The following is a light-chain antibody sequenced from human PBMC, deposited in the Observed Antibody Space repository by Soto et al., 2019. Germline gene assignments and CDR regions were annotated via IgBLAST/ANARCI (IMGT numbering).Light chain of an antibody. CDR3: CSYAGSSTFVV. CDR2: EGS. CDR1: SSDVGSNNL. V-gene: IGLV2-23*03. J-gene: IGLJ2*01. Sequence: QSALTQPESVSGSPGQSITISCTGDSSDVGSNNLVSWYQQHPGKAPKLMLYEGSKRPSGVSNRFSGSKSGNTASLTISGHQAEDAADYYCCSYAGSSTFVVFGGGTKLTVL.